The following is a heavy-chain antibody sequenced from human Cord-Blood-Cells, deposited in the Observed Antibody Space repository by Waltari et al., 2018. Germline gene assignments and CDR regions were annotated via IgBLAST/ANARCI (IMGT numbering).Heavy chain of an antibody. Sequence: QITLKESGPTLVKPTQTLTLTCTFSGFSLSTSGVGVGWFRQPPGKALEWLALIYWNDDKRYSPSLNSRLTITKDTSKNQVVLTMTNMDPVDTATYYCAHSTLGNAFDIWGQGTMVTVSS. CDR2: IYWNDDK. CDR1: GFSLSTSGVG. V-gene: IGHV2-5*01. D-gene: IGHD7-27*01. J-gene: IGHJ3*02. CDR3: AHSTLGNAFDI.